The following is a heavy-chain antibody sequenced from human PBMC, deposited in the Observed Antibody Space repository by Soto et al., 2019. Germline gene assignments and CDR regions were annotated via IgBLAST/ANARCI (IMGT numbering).Heavy chain of an antibody. CDR1: GFTFSSYA. CDR2: ISYDGSNK. CDR3: AREPALLHLGELSLYPDY. Sequence: GGSLRLSCAAYGFTFSSYAMHWVRQAPGKGLEWVAVISYDGSNKYYADSVKGRFTISRDNSKNTLYLQMNSLRAEDTAVYYCAREPALLHLGELSLYPDYWGQGTLVTVS. D-gene: IGHD3-16*02. J-gene: IGHJ4*02. V-gene: IGHV3-30-3*01.